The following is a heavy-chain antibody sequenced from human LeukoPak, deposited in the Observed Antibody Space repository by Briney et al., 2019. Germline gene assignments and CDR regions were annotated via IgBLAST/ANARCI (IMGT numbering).Heavy chain of an antibody. CDR1: GFTFGDYA. CDR3: TRGGPSGYSSSWYDGLPGFDY. J-gene: IGHJ4*02. D-gene: IGHD6-13*01. Sequence: GGSLRLSCTASGFTFGDYAMSWFRQAPWKGLEWVSFVRSKAYGGTTEYAASVKGRFTISRDDSKSIAYLQMNSLKSEDTAVYYCTRGGPSGYSSSWYDGLPGFDYWGQGTLVTVSS. V-gene: IGHV3-49*03. CDR2: VRSKAYGGTT.